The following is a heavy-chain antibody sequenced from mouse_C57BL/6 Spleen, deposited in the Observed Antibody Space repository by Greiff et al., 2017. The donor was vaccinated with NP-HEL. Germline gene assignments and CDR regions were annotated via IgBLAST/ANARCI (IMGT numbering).Heavy chain of an antibody. Sequence: EVMLVESGGGLVKPGGSLKLSCAASGFTFSSYAMSWVRQTPEKRLEWVATISDGGSYTYYPDNVKGRFTISRDNAKNNLYLQMSHLKSEDTAMYYCARDSGGTSYFDYWGQGTTLTVSS. D-gene: IGHD4-1*01. V-gene: IGHV5-4*01. CDR1: GFTFSSYA. J-gene: IGHJ2*01. CDR3: ARDSGGTSYFDY. CDR2: ISDGGSYT.